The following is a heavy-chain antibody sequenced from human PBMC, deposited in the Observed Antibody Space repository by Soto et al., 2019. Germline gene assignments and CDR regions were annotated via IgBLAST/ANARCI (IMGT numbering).Heavy chain of an antibody. CDR2: IYGDGSST. V-gene: IGHV3-23*01. J-gene: IGHJ4*02. D-gene: IGHD3-3*01. CDR3: AKDIEERRGPHTIFGVVITLGIDY. CDR1: GFAFSSNA. Sequence: PGGSLRLSCAASGFAFSSNAMTWVRQAPGKGLEWVSTIYGDGSSTFYADSVKGRFTISRDNSQNTLYLQMNSLRAEDTAVYYCAKDIEERRGPHTIFGVVITLGIDYWCQGTLVTVSS.